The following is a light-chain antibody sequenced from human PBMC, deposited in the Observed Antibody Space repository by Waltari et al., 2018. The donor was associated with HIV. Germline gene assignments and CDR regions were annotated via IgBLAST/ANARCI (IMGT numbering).Light chain of an antibody. J-gene: IGLJ2*01. V-gene: IGLV3-25*03. CDR2: KDT. Sequence: SYELTQSPSVSVSPGQTARLPCSGDTLPKQYAYWYQHKPGQAPLLIIYKDTQRPSGIPERFSGSSSGITITLTIRGVQAEDEADYYCQSTDSTGDYRVFGGGTQLTVL. CDR1: TLPKQY. CDR3: QSTDSTGDYRV.